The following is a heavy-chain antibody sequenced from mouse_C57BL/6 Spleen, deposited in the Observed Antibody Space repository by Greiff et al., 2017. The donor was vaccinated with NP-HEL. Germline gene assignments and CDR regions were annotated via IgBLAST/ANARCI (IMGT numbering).Heavy chain of an antibody. D-gene: IGHD1-1*01. CDR1: GYTFSSYW. J-gene: IGHJ1*03. V-gene: IGHV1-64*01. Sequence: VQLQQPGAELVKPGASVKLSCKASGYTFSSYWMHWVKQRPGQGLEWIGMIHPNSGSTNYNEKFKSKATLTVDKSSSTAYMQLSSLTSEDSAVYYCASPYSFDVWGTGTTVTVSS. CDR3: ASPYSFDV. CDR2: IHPNSGST.